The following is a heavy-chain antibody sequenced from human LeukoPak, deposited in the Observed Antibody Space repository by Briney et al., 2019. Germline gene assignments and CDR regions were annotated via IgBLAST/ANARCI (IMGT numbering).Heavy chain of an antibody. Sequence: GGSLRLSCAASGFIFSDYYMSWIRQAPGKGLEWISYISNSGSTIYYADPVKGRFTLSRDNAKNSLYLQMNSLRAEDTAVYYCAREVRLLSYWGQETLVTVSS. CDR3: AREVRLLSY. D-gene: IGHD2/OR15-2a*01. V-gene: IGHV3-11*01. CDR2: ISNSGSTI. J-gene: IGHJ4*02. CDR1: GFIFSDYY.